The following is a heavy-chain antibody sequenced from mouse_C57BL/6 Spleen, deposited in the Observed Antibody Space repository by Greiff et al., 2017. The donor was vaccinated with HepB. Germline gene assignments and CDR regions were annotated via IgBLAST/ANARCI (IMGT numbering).Heavy chain of an antibody. J-gene: IGHJ3*01. V-gene: IGHV1-78*01. D-gene: IGHD2-3*01. CDR2: IYPSDGST. CDR3: SRHEMIYDGDYAY. Sequence: QVQLQQSDAELVKPGASVKISCKVSGYTFTDHTIHWMKQRPEQGLEWIGYIYPSDGSTKYNEKFKGKATLTADKSSSTAYMQLNSLTSDDSAVYFCSRHEMIYDGDYAYWGQGTLVTVSA. CDR1: GYTFTDHT.